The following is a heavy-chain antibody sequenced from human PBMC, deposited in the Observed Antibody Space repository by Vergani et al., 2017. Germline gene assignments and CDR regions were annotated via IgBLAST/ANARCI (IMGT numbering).Heavy chain of an antibody. J-gene: IGHJ4*02. D-gene: IGHD1-1*01. CDR3: ARHTTYTDS. CDR2: IYPADSDT. V-gene: IGHV5-51*01. Sequence: EVELVQSGPEMRKPGESLKISCKGSEYSFGNYWIGWVRQMPVKGLEWIGIIYPADSDTRYSPSFQGQVTISADKSISTAFLQWDSLKASDTALYYCARHTTYTDSWGQGTLVTVSS. CDR1: EYSFGNYW.